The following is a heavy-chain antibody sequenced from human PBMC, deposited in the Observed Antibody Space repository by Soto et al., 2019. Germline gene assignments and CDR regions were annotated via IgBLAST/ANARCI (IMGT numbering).Heavy chain of an antibody. CDR2: INHSGST. V-gene: IGHV4-34*01. CDR3: ARVMSSSWYLANWFDP. J-gene: IGHJ5*02. D-gene: IGHD6-13*01. Sequence: LSLTCAVYGGSFSGYYWSWIRQPPVKGLEWIGEINHSGSTNYNPSLKSRVTISVDTSKNQFSLKLSSVTAADTAVYYCARVMSSSWYLANWFDPWGQGTLVTVSS. CDR1: GGSFSGYY.